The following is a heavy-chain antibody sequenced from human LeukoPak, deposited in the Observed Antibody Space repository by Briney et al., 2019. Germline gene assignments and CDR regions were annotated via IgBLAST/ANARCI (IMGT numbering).Heavy chain of an antibody. CDR2: IYTSGST. Sequence: SETLSLTCTVSGGSISNYYWSWIRQPAGKGLEWIGRIYTSGSTNYNPSLKSRVTMSVDTSKNQFSLKLSSVTAADTAVYYCARESRLERRRLFNYYYYMDVWGKGITVTVSS. CDR1: GGSISNYY. V-gene: IGHV4-4*07. CDR3: ARESRLERRRLFNYYYYMDV. D-gene: IGHD1-1*01. J-gene: IGHJ6*03.